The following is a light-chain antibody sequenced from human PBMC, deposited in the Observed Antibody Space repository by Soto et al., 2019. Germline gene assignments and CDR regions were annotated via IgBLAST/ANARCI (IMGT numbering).Light chain of an antibody. Sequence: EIAMTQSPATLSVSPGERATLSCRASQSVSSNLAWYQQKPDKAPRLLIYGASTRATGIPSRFSGTGSGTEFTLTISSLQSEDFAVYYCQQYNNWPPLTFGQGTKLEIK. CDR3: QQYNNWPPLT. CDR1: QSVSSN. V-gene: IGKV3-15*01. J-gene: IGKJ1*01. CDR2: GAS.